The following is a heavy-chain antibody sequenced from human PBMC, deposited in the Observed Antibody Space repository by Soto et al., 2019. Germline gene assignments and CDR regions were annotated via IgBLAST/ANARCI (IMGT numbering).Heavy chain of an antibody. CDR3: ARGGAEDNYFDP. J-gene: IGHJ5*02. CDR2: IFHSGSI. CDR1: GGSISYGGYY. V-gene: IGHV4-31*03. Sequence: QVQLQESGPGLVKPSQTLSLTCTVSGGSISYGGYYWSWIRQHPGKGLEWIGHIFHSGSIHFNPSLTGRVTISADTSKNQLSLNLRSVIAADTAVYFCARGGAEDNYFDPWGQGTLVTVSS.